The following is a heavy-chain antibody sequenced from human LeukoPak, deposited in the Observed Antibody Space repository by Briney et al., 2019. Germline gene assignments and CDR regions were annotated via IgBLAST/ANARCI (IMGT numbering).Heavy chain of an antibody. J-gene: IGHJ6*02. CDR3: TRDSYYDILTGYYYYYGMDV. Sequence: GGSLRLSCTASGFTFCDYAMSWVRQAPGKGLEWVGFIRSKAYGGTTEYAASVKGRFTISRDDSKSIAYLQMNSLKTEDTAVYYCTRDSYYDILTGYYYYYGMDVWGQGTTVTVSS. CDR2: IRSKAYGGTT. D-gene: IGHD3-9*01. V-gene: IGHV3-49*04. CDR1: GFTFCDYA.